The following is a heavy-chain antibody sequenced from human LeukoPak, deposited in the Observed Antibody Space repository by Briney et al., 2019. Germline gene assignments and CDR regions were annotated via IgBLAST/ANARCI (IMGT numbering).Heavy chain of an antibody. Sequence: PSETLSLTCAVYGGSFRGYYWSWIRQPPGKGLVWIGEINPSGSTNHNPSLSGRVTISVDTSKNQFSLTLGSVTDADTAVYYCARGGGNYYMDVWAKGTTVTVSS. CDR2: INPSGST. CDR1: GGSFRGYY. V-gene: IGHV4-34*01. CDR3: ARGGGNYYMDV. J-gene: IGHJ6*03. D-gene: IGHD3-16*01.